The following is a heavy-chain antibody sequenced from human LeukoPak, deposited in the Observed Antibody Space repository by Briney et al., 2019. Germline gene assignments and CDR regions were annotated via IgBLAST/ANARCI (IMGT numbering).Heavy chain of an antibody. CDR2: ISSSSSYI. CDR1: GFTFSSYS. J-gene: IGHJ6*02. V-gene: IGHV3-21*01. Sequence: GGSLRLSCAASGFTFSSYSMNWVRQAPGKGVEWVSSISSSSSYIYYADSVKGRFTISRDNAKNSLYLQMNSLRAEDTAVYYCARALYYYGSGSLYGMDVWGQGTTVTVSS. CDR3: ARALYYYGSGSLYGMDV. D-gene: IGHD3-10*01.